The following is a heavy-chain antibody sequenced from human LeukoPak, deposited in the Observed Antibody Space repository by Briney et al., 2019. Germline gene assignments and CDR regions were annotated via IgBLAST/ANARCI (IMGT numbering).Heavy chain of an antibody. CDR2: NSASGGGT. J-gene: IGHJ4*02. V-gene: IGHV3-23*01. Sequence: PGGSLRLSCAASGFTFSSYAMNWVRQAPGKGLEWVSTNSASGGGTYYADSVKGRFTISRDNSKNTLYLQMNSLRAEDTAVYYCAKGGGGNCFDFWGQGTLVTVSS. CDR1: GFTFSSYA. CDR3: AKGGGGNCFDF. D-gene: IGHD2-15*01.